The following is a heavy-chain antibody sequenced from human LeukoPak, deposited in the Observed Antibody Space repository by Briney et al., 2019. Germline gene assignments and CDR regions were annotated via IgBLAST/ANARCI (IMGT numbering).Heavy chain of an antibody. J-gene: IGHJ4*02. CDR2: IYHSGSA. D-gene: IGHD3-3*01. V-gene: IGHV4-30-2*01. Sequence: PSQTLSLTCAVSGGSISSGGYSWSWIRQPPGKGLEWIGYIYHSGSAYYSPSLKSRVSISIDTSKKQFSLKLSSVTAADTAVYYRARYRGGTMEDYWGQGTLVTVSS. CDR3: ARYRGGTMEDY. CDR1: GGSISSGGYS.